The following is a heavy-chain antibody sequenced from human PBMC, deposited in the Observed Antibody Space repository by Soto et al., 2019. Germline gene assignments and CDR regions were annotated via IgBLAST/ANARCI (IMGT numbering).Heavy chain of an antibody. Sequence: SETLSLTCAVSGGSLSSGGYSWSWIRQPPGKGLEWIGYIYHSGSTNYNPSFKSRVAMSVDKSKNQFSLKLNSVTAADTALYYCARTSTSGNRFDYWGQGSLVTVSS. D-gene: IGHD1-1*01. CDR3: ARTSTSGNRFDY. CDR2: IYHSGST. V-gene: IGHV4-30-2*01. CDR1: GGSLSSGGYS. J-gene: IGHJ4*02.